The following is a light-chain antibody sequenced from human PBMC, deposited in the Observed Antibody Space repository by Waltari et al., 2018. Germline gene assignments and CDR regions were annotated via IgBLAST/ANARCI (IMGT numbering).Light chain of an antibody. CDR1: SGHSSYA. J-gene: IGLJ3*02. CDR2: LNSDGSH. Sequence: QLVLTQSPSASASLGASVKLTCTLSSGHSSYAIAWHQQQPEKGPRYLMKLNSDGSHSKGDGIPARFSGSSSGAARSLTISNLQSEDEADYYCQSWGTGIPCVFGGGTKLTVL. CDR3: QSWGTGIPCV. V-gene: IGLV4-69*01.